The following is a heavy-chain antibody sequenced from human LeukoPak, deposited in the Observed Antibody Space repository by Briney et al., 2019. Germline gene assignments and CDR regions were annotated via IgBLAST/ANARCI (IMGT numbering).Heavy chain of an antibody. V-gene: IGHV3-74*01. CDR2: INSDGSST. J-gene: IGHJ6*02. Sequence: GGSLRLSCIVSGFTFSRYWMHWVRQVPGKGLVWVSRINSDGSSTTYADSVKGRFSISRDNAKNTLYLQMNSLRAEDTAVYYCAGGAQDSGSNYDYYYAMDVWGHGTTVTVSS. CDR3: AGGAQDSGSNYDYYYAMDV. CDR1: GFTFSRYW. D-gene: IGHD1-26*01.